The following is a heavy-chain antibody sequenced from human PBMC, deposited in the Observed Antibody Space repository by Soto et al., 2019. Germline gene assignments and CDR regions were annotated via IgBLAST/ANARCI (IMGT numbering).Heavy chain of an antibody. V-gene: IGHV1-18*01. D-gene: IGHD3-22*01. Sequence: QVKLVQSGTEVKKPWASMKVSCKASGYTFATSGISWVRQPPGQGLEWMGWISAYNGNTNYEQKLEDRITMTTDTSTSTADLELRSLRSDDTAVYYCARAGHYYDSSGYANWGQGTLVTVSS. CDR1: GYTFATSG. CDR2: ISAYNGNT. CDR3: ARAGHYYDSSGYAN. J-gene: IGHJ4*02.